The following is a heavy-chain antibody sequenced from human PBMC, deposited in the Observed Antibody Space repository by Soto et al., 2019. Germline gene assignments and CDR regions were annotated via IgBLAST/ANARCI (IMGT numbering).Heavy chain of an antibody. Sequence: QVQLQESGPGLVKPSETLSLTCTVSGGPISSYYWGWIRQPPGKGLEWIGYIYYSGSTNYNPSLKSRVTMPVDTSKNQFSLKLSSVTAADTAVYYCARPTTEASDAFDIWGQGTMVTVSS. D-gene: IGHD4-17*01. CDR2: IYYSGST. CDR1: GGPISSYY. V-gene: IGHV4-59*08. J-gene: IGHJ3*02. CDR3: ARPTTEASDAFDI.